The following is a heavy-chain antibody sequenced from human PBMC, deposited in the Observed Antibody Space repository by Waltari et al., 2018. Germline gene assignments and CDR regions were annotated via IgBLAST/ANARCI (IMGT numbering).Heavy chain of an antibody. CDR1: GGSIISGDYY. CDR2: IYFSGST. J-gene: IGHJ4*02. Sequence: QVQLQESGPGLVKPSQTLSLTCTVSGGSIISGDYYWSWIRQPPGKGLEWIGYIYFSGSTYYNPSLKSRVTISVDTSKNQFSLKLNSVTAADTAVYYCARVPGSGYYYFDYWGQGTLVTVSS. V-gene: IGHV4-30-4*08. D-gene: IGHD3-22*01. CDR3: ARVPGSGYYYFDY.